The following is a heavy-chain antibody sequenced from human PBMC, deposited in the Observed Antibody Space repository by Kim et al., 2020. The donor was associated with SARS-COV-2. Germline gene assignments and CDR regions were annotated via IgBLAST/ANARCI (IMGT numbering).Heavy chain of an antibody. D-gene: IGHD4-4*01. J-gene: IGHJ6*02. CDR3: ARSTYSTSSRGGMDV. V-gene: IGHV4-59*10. Sequence: NYNPPLKSRVTMSVDTSKNQFSLKLTSVTAADTAVYYCARSTYSTSSRGGMDVWGQGTTVTVSS.